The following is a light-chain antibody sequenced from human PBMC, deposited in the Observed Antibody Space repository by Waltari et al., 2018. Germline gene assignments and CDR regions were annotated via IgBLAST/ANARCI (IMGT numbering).Light chain of an antibody. V-gene: IGLV2-14*03. CDR3: SSYISSSTLEL. CDR1: SSAVGAYNY. J-gene: IGLJ2*01. CDR2: DVS. Sequence: QSALTQPASVSGSPGQSITISCTGTSSAVGAYNYVSWYQQHPGKAPNLMIFDVSNRPSGVSNRFSGSKSGNTASLTISGLQAEDEAGYYCSSYISSSTLELFGGGTSLTVL.